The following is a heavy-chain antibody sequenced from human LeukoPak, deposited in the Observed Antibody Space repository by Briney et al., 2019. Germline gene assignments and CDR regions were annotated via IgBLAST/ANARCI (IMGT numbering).Heavy chain of an antibody. D-gene: IGHD6-6*01. CDR3: ARDQSSSSGVDY. J-gene: IGHJ4*02. Sequence: GGSLRLSCAASGFTFSSYAMHWVRQAPGKGLEYVSAISSNGGSTYYANSVKGRFTISRDNSKNTLYLQMGSLRAEDMAVYYCARDQSSSSGVDYWGQGTLVTVSS. V-gene: IGHV3-64*01. CDR1: GFTFSSYA. CDR2: ISSNGGST.